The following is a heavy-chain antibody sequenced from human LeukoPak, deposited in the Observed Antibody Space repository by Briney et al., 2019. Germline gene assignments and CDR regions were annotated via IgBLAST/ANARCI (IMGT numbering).Heavy chain of an antibody. CDR2: ISGSGGST. D-gene: IGHD6-13*01. CDR3: AKHSSSWYYYFDY. CDR1: GFTFSSYA. J-gene: IGHJ4*02. Sequence: PGGSLRLSRAASGFTFSSYAMSWVRQAPGKGLEWVSAISGSGGSTYYADSVKGRFTISRDNSKNTLYLQMNSLRAEDTAVYYCAKHSSSWYYYFDYWGQGTLVTVSS. V-gene: IGHV3-23*01.